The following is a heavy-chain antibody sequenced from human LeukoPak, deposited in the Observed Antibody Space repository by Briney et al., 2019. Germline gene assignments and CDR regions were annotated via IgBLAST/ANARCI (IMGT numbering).Heavy chain of an antibody. D-gene: IGHD6-19*01. J-gene: IGHJ4*02. V-gene: IGHV4-59*08. CDR3: ARRRHSSGYDY. Sequence: SETLSLTCTVSGGSISSYYWSWIRQPPGKGLEWIGYIYYSGSTNYNPSLKSRVTISVDTSKNQFSLKLSSVTAADTAVYYCARRRHSSGYDYRGQGTLVTVSS. CDR2: IYYSGST. CDR1: GGSISSYY.